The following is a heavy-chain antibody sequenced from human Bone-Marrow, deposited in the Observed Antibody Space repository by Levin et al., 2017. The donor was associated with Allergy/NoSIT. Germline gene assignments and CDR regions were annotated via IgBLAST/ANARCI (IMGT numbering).Heavy chain of an antibody. V-gene: IGHV3-21*01. CDR2: ISSSSFYI. D-gene: IGHD3-10*01. CDR3: ARGTMGMVVH. Sequence: GGSLRLSCEASGFTFTSYSMNWVRQAPGKGLEWVASISSSSFYIFHADSVKGRFTISRDNAKNSLYLQMDSLRAEDTAVYYCARGTMGMVVHWGQGTRDTVS. J-gene: IGHJ6*01. CDR1: GFTFTSYS.